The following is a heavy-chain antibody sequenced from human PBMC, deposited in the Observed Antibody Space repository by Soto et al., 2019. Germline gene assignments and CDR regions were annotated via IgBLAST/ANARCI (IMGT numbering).Heavy chain of an antibody. Sequence: SETLSLTCTVSGGSISSYYWSWIRQPPGKGLEWIGYIYYSGSTNYNPSLKSRVTISVDTSKNQFSLKLSSVTAADTAVYYCARGRWGTYYYDSSGPVHYYYYGMDVWGQGTTLTVSS. CDR1: GGSISSYY. V-gene: IGHV4-59*01. CDR3: ARGRWGTYYYDSSGPVHYYYYGMDV. J-gene: IGHJ6*02. D-gene: IGHD3-22*01. CDR2: IYYSGST.